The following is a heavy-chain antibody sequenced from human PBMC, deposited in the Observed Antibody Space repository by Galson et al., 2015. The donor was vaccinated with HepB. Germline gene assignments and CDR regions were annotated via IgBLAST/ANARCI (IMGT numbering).Heavy chain of an antibody. CDR1: GFTFSDYY. Sequence: SLRLSCAASGFTFSDYYMNWIRQAPGKGLEWISYISSKNNYIKYGDSVKGRVTIPRDNAKNSLYLQMNSLRAEDTAVYYCARDTSGGSFDSWGQGTLVTVSS. V-gene: IGHV3-11*06. J-gene: IGHJ5*01. CDR3: ARDTSGGSFDS. D-gene: IGHD3-10*01. CDR2: ISSKNNYI.